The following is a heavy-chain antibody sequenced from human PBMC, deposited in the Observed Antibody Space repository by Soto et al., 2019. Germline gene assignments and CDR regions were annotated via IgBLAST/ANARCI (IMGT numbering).Heavy chain of an antibody. CDR3: ARDWVVPAANDAFDI. Sequence: ASVKVSCKASGYTFTSYGISWVRQAPGQGLEWMGWISACNGNTNYAQKLQGRVTMTTDTSTSTAYMELRSLRSDDTAVYYCARDWVVPAANDAFDIWGQGTMVTVSS. CDR1: GYTFTSYG. V-gene: IGHV1-18*01. CDR2: ISACNGNT. D-gene: IGHD2-2*01. J-gene: IGHJ3*02.